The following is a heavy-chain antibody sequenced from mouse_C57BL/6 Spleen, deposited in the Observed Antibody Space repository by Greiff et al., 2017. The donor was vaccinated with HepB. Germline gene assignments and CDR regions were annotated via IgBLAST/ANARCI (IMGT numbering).Heavy chain of an antibody. J-gene: IGHJ2*01. CDR1: GYAFSSSW. Sequence: QVQLQQPGPELVKPGASVKISCKASGYAFSSSWMNWVKQRPGKGLEWIGRIYPGDGDTNYNGKFKGKATLTADKSSSTAYMQLSSLTSEDSAVYFCARSVYGNYFDYWGQGTTLTVSS. CDR3: ARSVYGNYFDY. CDR2: IYPGDGDT. V-gene: IGHV1-82*01. D-gene: IGHD2-1*01.